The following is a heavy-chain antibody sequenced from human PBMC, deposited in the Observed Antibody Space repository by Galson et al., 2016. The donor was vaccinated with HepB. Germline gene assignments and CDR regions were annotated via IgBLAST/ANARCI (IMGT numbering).Heavy chain of an antibody. D-gene: IGHD2-15*01. CDR1: GFIVSSNY. V-gene: IGHV3-53*01. Sequence: SLRLSCAASGFIVSSNYMSWVRQTPGKGLEWVSVIRSGGLTYYADSVMGRFTISRDNAKNTVYLQMHSLRAEDTAVYYCVRHSLYCSGGGCSDSFDYWAGEPWSPSPQ. J-gene: IGHJ4*02. CDR2: IRSGGLT. CDR3: VRHSLYCSGGGCSDSFDY.